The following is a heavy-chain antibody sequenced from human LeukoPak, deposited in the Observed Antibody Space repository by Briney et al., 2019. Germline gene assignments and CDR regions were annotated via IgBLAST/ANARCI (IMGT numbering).Heavy chain of an antibody. CDR3: ARGYGYNYYYYYYYGMDV. D-gene: IGHD5-24*01. J-gene: IGHJ6*02. CDR1: GGTFSSYA. Sequence: SVKVSCKASGGTFSSYAISWVRQAPGQGLEWMGGIIPIFGTANYAQKFQGRVTITADESTSTAYMELGSLRSEDTAVYYCARGYGYNYYYYYYYGMDVWGQGTTVTVPS. CDR2: IIPIFGTA. V-gene: IGHV1-69*01.